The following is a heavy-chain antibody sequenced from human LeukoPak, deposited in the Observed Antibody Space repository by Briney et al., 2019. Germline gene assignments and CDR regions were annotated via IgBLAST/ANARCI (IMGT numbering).Heavy chain of an antibody. V-gene: IGHV3-23*01. CDR3: ARARSSYGYGDAFDI. CDR1: GFTFSKHG. CDR2: VSPPGGGT. D-gene: IGHD5-18*01. J-gene: IGHJ3*02. Sequence: GGSLRLSCGASGFTFSKHGMNWVRQAPGKGLEWLSGVSPPGGGTYYADSVKGRFTISRDDSKNTLYLQMNSLRAEDTAVYYCARARSSYGYGDAFDIWGQGTMVTVSS.